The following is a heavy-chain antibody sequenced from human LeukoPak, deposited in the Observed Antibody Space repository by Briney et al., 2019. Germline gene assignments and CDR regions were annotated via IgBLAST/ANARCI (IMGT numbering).Heavy chain of an antibody. Sequence: GESLKISCKGSGYSFSSYWIGWVRQMPGKGLEWMGIIYPDDSDTRYSPSFQGQVTISADKSISTAYLQWSSLKASDTAMYYCARGGAGEYYYDSSGYPFDYWGQGTLVTVSS. J-gene: IGHJ4*02. CDR2: IYPDDSDT. CDR1: GYSFSSYW. D-gene: IGHD3-22*01. V-gene: IGHV5-51*01. CDR3: ARGGAGEYYYDSSGYPFDY.